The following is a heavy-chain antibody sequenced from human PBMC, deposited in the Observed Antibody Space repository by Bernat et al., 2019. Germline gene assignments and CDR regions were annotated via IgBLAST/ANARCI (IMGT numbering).Heavy chain of an antibody. V-gene: IGHV3-33*01. J-gene: IGHJ6*02. CDR3: AREYYYGSGSPFPYYYGMDV. CDR1: GFTFSSYN. D-gene: IGHD3-10*01. Sequence: QVHLMESGGGVVQPGRSLRLSCAASGFTFSSYNMHWVRQAPGKGLEWVAVIWYDGSNKYYADSVKGRFTISRDNSKNTLYLQMNSLRAEDTAVYYCAREYYYGSGSPFPYYYGMDVWGQGTTVTVSS. CDR2: IWYDGSNK.